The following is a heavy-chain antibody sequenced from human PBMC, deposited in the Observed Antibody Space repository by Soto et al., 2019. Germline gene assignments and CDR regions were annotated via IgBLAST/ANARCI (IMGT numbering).Heavy chain of an antibody. J-gene: IGHJ6*02. V-gene: IGHV3-30-3*01. CDR2: ISYDGSNK. CDR3: ARALYDFWGGYYRDYYYGMDV. CDR1: GFTFSSYA. Sequence: GGSLRLSCAASGFTFSSYAMHWVRQAPGKGLEWVAVISYDGSNKYYADSVKGRFTISRDNSKNTLYLQMNSLRAEDTAVYYCARALYDFWGGYYRDYYYGMDVWGQGTTGTVSS. D-gene: IGHD3-3*01.